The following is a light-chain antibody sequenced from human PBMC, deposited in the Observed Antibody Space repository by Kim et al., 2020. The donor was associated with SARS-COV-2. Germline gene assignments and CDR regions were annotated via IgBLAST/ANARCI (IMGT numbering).Light chain of an antibody. Sequence: SYELTQPPSVSVSPGQTASITCSGDQLGDKYACWYQQKPGQSPVLVIYQDSKRPSGIPARFSGSNSGNTATLTISGPQAMDEADYYCQAWDSSTVVFGGG. J-gene: IGLJ2*01. CDR2: QDS. V-gene: IGLV3-1*01. CDR3: QAWDSSTVV. CDR1: QLGDKY.